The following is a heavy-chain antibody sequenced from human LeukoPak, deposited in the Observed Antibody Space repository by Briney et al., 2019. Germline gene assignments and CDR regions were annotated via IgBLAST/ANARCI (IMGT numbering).Heavy chain of an antibody. CDR1: GFTFDDYA. CDR3: AKAANLITMVRGVIIEGPRDYFDY. D-gene: IGHD3-10*01. Sequence: GGSLRLSCAASGFTFDDYAMHWVRQAPGKGLEWVSAISGSGGSTYYADSVKGRFTISRDNSKNTLYLQMNSLRAEDTAVYYCAKAANLITMVRGVIIEGPRDYFDYWGQGTLVTVSS. J-gene: IGHJ4*02. V-gene: IGHV3-23*01. CDR2: ISGSGGST.